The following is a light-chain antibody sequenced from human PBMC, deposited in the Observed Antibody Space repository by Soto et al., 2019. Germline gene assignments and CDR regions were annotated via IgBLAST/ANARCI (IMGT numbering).Light chain of an antibody. CDR1: QGIGSF. CDR2: SAS. V-gene: IGKV1-9*01. CDR3: QQFNSYPPT. Sequence: DIQLTQSPSFLSASVGDRVTITCRASQGIGSFLAWYQQKPGKAPRLLIYSASTLQSGVSLRFSGSGSGTEFTLTISSLQSEDFATYYCQQFNSYPPTFGQGTKVKIK. J-gene: IGKJ1*01.